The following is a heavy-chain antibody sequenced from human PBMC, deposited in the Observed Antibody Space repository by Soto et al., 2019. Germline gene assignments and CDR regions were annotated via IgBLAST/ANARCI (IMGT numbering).Heavy chain of an antibody. D-gene: IGHD2-15*01. Sequence: ASVKVSCKASGYTFTSYGISWVRQAPGQGLEWMGWISAYNGNTNYAQKLQGRVTMTTDTSTSTAYMELRSLRSDDTAVYYCARERCSGGSCYSIGYYYYYYMDVWGKGTTFTVSS. CDR3: ARERCSGGSCYSIGYYYYYYMDV. V-gene: IGHV1-18*01. J-gene: IGHJ6*03. CDR2: ISAYNGNT. CDR1: GYTFTSYG.